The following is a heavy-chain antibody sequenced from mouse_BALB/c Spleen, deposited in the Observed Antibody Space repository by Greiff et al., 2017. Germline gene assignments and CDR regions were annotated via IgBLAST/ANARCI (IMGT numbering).Heavy chain of an antibody. Sequence: EVKLQESGPGLVKPSQSLSLTCTVTGYSITSDYAWNWIRQFPGNKLEWMGYISYSGSTSYNPSLKSRISITRDTSKNQFFLQLNSVTTEDTATYYCERWGTNSLLRPYWGQGTLVTVSA. CDR2: ISYSGST. D-gene: IGHD1-2*01. J-gene: IGHJ3*01. CDR1: GYSITSDYA. CDR3: ERWGTNSLLRPY. V-gene: IGHV3-2*02.